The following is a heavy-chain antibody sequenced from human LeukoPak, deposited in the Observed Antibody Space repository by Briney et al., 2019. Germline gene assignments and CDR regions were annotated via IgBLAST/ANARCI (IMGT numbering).Heavy chain of an antibody. J-gene: IGHJ6*02. CDR2: INHSGST. V-gene: IGHV4-39*07. Sequence: SETLSLTCTVSGGSISSSSYYWGWVRQPPGKGLEWIGEINHSGSTNYNPSLKSRVTISVDTSKNQFSLKLSSVTAADTAVYYCARGRRQQLVRFDYYYYGMDVWGQGTTVTVSS. CDR3: ARGRRQQLVRFDYYYYGMDV. D-gene: IGHD6-13*01. CDR1: GGSISSSSYY.